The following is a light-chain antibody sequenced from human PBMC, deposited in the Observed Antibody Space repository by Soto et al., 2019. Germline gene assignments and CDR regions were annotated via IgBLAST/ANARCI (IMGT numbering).Light chain of an antibody. V-gene: IGKV1-6*01. CDR2: AAS. CDR3: LQDYNYPWT. CDR1: QAIKNE. Sequence: AIQMTQSPSSLSAFVGDRVTITCRASQAIKNELGWYQQKPGKAPKLLIYAASSLQSGVPSRFSGSGSGTDFTLTISSLQPEDFASYYCLQDYNYPWTFGQGTKVEIK. J-gene: IGKJ1*01.